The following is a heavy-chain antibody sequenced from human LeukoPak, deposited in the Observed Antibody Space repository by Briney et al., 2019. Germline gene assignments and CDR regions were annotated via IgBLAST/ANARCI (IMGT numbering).Heavy chain of an antibody. CDR1: GYTFTSYA. J-gene: IGHJ4*02. V-gene: IGHV7-4-1*02. D-gene: IGHD5-24*01. CDR3: ARGQPWLPH. CDR2: INTNTENP. Sequence: ASVKVSCKASGYTFTSYAMNWVRQAPGQGLKWMGWINTNTENPIYAQGFTGRFVFSLDTSVSTAYLQINSLEADDTAVYYCARGQPWLPHWGQGSLVTVSS.